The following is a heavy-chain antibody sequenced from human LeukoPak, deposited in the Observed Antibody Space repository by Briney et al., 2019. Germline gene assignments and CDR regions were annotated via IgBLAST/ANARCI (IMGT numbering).Heavy chain of an antibody. CDR1: GGSISTSDYY. Sequence: SQTLSLTCTVSGGSISTSDYYWSWIRQPPGRGLEWIGYIYYSGTTYYNPSLKSRLTVSMDTSKNQFSLKLTSVTAADTAVYYCARGDYYGSGSYHWGQGTLVTVSS. V-gene: IGHV4-30-4*08. CDR3: ARGDYYGSGSYH. D-gene: IGHD3-10*01. J-gene: IGHJ5*02. CDR2: IYYSGTT.